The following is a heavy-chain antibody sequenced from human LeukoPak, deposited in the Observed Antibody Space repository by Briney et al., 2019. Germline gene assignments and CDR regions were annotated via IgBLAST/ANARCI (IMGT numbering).Heavy chain of an antibody. CDR2: ISYSGSP. CDR1: GGSISTNY. CDR3: ATLDRIVGATR. D-gene: IGHD1-26*01. Sequence: SETLSLTCTVSGGSISTNYWSWIRQPPGKGLEWIGFISYSGSPSYNPSLKSRVTISVDTSKNQFSLKLSSVTAADTAVYYCATLDRIVGATRWGQGTLVTVSS. V-gene: IGHV4-59*08. J-gene: IGHJ4*02.